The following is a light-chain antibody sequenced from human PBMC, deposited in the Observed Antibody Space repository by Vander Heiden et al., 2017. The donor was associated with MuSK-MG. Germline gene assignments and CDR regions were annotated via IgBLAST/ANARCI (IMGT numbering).Light chain of an antibody. V-gene: IGKV1-5*03. CDR1: QSISSW. CDR3: QQYNSIPLT. Sequence: DIQMTQSPSTLSASVGDRVIITCRASQSISSWLAWYQQKPGRAPKLLIYKASTLESGVPSRFSGSGSGTEFTLTITSLQPDDLATYHCQQYNSIPLTFGGGTKVEIK. J-gene: IGKJ4*01. CDR2: KAS.